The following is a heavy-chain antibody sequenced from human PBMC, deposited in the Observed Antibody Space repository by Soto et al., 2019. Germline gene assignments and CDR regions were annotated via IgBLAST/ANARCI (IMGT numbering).Heavy chain of an antibody. D-gene: IGHD3-22*01. CDR3: ATASGYSHSHDY. J-gene: IGHJ4*02. CDR1: GYTFTSYA. V-gene: IGHV1-3*01. CDR2: INAGNGNT. Sequence: ASVKVSCKASGYTFTSYAMHWVRQAPGQRLEWMGWINAGNGNTKYSQKFQGRVTITRDTSASTAYMELSSLRSEDTAVYYCATASGYSHSHDYWRPGTLVTVS.